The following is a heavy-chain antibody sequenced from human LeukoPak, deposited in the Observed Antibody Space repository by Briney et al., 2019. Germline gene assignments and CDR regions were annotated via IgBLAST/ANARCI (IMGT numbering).Heavy chain of an antibody. CDR2: INHSGST. CDR3: ARELKYSNSVFWFDP. D-gene: IGHD4-11*01. J-gene: IGHJ5*02. Sequence: PSETLSLTCAVYGGSFSGYYWSWIRQPPGKGLEWIGEINHSGSTNYNPSLKSRVAISVDTSKNQFSLKLSSVTAADTAVYYCARELKYSNSVFWFDPWGQGTLVTVSS. V-gene: IGHV4-34*01. CDR1: GGSFSGYY.